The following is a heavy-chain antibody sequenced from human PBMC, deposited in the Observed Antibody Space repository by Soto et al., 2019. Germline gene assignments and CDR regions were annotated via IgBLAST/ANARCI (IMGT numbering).Heavy chain of an antibody. CDR2: IYYSGGT. D-gene: IGHD6-6*01. Sequence: SETLSVTCTVPGGSSTRGGYYWIWIRQHPGKALEWIGYIYYSGGTYYNPSLHSRVSIAVDTTENQFSLKLTSVTAADTSVYYCARGSFSSSSSWFDPWGRGTLVTVSS. CDR3: ARGSFSSSSSWFDP. V-gene: IGHV4-31*03. J-gene: IGHJ5*02. CDR1: GGSSTRGGYY.